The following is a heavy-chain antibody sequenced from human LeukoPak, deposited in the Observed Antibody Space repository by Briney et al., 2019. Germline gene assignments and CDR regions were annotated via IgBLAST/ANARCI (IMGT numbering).Heavy chain of an antibody. CDR2: ISSSSLSYI. Sequence: KPGGSLRLSCAASGFTFNSYSLNGVRQAPRKGVEWVSSISSSSLSYIYYADPVKGRFTIFRDNAKNSLYLQMNSLRAEDTAVYYRARDRDSSSWSSRRVGDYFDYWGQGTLVTVSP. CDR3: ARDRDSSSWSSRRVGDYFDY. CDR1: GFTFNSYS. J-gene: IGHJ4*02. V-gene: IGHV3-21*01. D-gene: IGHD6-13*01.